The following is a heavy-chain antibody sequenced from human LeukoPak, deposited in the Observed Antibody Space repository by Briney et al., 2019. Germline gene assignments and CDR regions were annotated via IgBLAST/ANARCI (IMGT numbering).Heavy chain of an antibody. V-gene: IGHV4-59*01. Sequence: PSETLSLTCAVSGDSISGYYWSWIRQPPGEGLQWIGYIYHSGSTNYNPSLKSRVSMSVDRSENQFSLNLGSVTAADTAVYYCAREEDGGTYYWGQGTLVTVS. CDR2: IYHSGST. D-gene: IGHD1-26*01. CDR1: GDSISGYY. J-gene: IGHJ4*02. CDR3: AREEDGGTYY.